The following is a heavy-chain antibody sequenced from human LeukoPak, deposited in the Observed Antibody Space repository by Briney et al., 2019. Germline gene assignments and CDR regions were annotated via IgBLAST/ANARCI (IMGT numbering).Heavy chain of an antibody. D-gene: IGHD3-10*01. Sequence: PGGSLRLSCAASGFTFSSYGMHWVRQAPGKGLEWVAFIRYDGSNKYYADSVKGRFTISRDNSKNTLYLQMNSLRAEDTALYYCAKDLLWFGELLSSGAFDIWGQGTMVTVSS. CDR1: GFTFSSYG. CDR2: IRYDGSNK. CDR3: AKDLLWFGELLSSGAFDI. J-gene: IGHJ3*02. V-gene: IGHV3-30*02.